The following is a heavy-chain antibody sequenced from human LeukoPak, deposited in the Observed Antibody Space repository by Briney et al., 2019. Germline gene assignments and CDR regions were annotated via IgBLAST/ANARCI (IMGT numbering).Heavy chain of an antibody. CDR1: GYSFTSYW. D-gene: IGHD1-26*01. Sequence: GESLKISCHGSGYSFTSYWISWVRQMPRKGLEWMGIIYPGDSDTGYIPSFQCQVTISADKTLRTAYLQWSSMKASDNAMYYCARLKSGNPPSYYYYGMDVWGQGTTVSVSS. V-gene: IGHV5-51*01. CDR3: ARLKSGNPPSYYYYGMDV. J-gene: IGHJ6*02. CDR2: IYPGDSDT.